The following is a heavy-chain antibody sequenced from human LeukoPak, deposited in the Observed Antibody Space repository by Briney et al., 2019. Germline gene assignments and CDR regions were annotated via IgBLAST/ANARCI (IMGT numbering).Heavy chain of an antibody. V-gene: IGHV3-21*01. Sequence: GGSLRLSCAASGFPFSDYTMSWVRQVPGQGLEWVALISSNSDYIYYVDSVKGRFTISRDNAKNSLYLQMTTLRAEDSALYYCARLTGDYWGQGTPVIVSS. CDR1: GFPFSDYT. J-gene: IGHJ4*02. CDR2: ISSNSDYI. D-gene: IGHD3-9*01. CDR3: ARLTGDY.